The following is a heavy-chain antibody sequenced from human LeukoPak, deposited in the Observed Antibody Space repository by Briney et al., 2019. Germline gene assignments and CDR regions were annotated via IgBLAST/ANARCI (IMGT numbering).Heavy chain of an antibody. J-gene: IGHJ4*02. CDR1: GGSISSSSYY. D-gene: IGHD3-22*01. Sequence: PSETLSLTCTVSGGSISSSSYYWGWIRRPPGKGLEWIGSIYYSGSTYYNPSLKSRVTISVDTSKNQFSLKLSSVTAADTAVYYCARLHYYDSSGPPSPGYWGQGTLVTVSS. CDR3: ARLHYYDSSGPPSPGY. CDR2: IYYSGST. V-gene: IGHV4-39*01.